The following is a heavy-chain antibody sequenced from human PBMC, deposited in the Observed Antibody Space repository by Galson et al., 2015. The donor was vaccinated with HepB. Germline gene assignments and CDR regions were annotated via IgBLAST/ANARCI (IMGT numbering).Heavy chain of an antibody. V-gene: IGHV1-2*06. CDR2: INPDSGGA. Sequence: SCKASGYTFIDHYIHWVRQAPGQGLEWMGRINPDSGGANYAQKFQGRVTMTRDTSISTVYMDLSRLISDDTAVYYCTRDQFNWFDPWGQGTQVTVSS. J-gene: IGHJ5*02. CDR3: TRDQFNWFDP. D-gene: IGHD5-24*01. CDR1: GYTFIDHY.